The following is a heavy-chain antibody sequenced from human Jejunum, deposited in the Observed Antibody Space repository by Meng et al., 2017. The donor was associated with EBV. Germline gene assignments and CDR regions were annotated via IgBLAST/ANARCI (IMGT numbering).Heavy chain of an antibody. CDR2: IYWDDDK. V-gene: IGHV2-5*02. CDR1: GFSLTTGGVG. J-gene: IGHJ4*02. CDR3: AHSPMRTSSSGYPRGFDY. D-gene: IGHD5-12*01. Sequence: QIPFKEPGPTLVKPRQALTLTVTFSGFSLTTGGVGVGWIRQPPGKAPEWLALIYWDDDKRYSPSLKSRLTITKDTSKNQVVLTMTNMDPVDTGTYFCAHSPMRTSSSGYPRGFDYWGQGTLVTVSS.